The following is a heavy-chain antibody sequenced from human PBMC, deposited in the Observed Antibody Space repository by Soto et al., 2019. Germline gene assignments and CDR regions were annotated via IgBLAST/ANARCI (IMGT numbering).Heavy chain of an antibody. CDR3: AKDLYSNYGDAFDI. CDR1: GFTFDDYA. J-gene: IGHJ3*02. Sequence: EVQLVESGGGLVQPGRSLRLSCAASGFTFDDYAMHRVRQAPGKGLEWVSGISWNSDNIVYADSVKGRFTISRDNAKNSLYLQINSLRAEDTALYYCAKDLYSNYGDAFDIWGQGTMVTVSS. D-gene: IGHD4-4*01. V-gene: IGHV3-9*01. CDR2: ISWNSDNI.